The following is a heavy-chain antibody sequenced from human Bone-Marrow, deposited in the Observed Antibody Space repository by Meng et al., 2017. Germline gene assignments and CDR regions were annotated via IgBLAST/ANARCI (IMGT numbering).Heavy chain of an antibody. CDR2: IYYSGTT. CDR3: ARGQYY. V-gene: IGHV4-61*01. J-gene: IGHJ4*02. Sequence: AQLQESCPGLVRPSETLSRNGSVSGCSVNSGSYAWSVIRQRPGKGLEWIGNIYYSGTTNYNPSLKSRVTISIDASKNQFSLMLSSLTAADTAVYYCARGQYYWGQGTLVTVSS. CDR1: GCSVNSGSYA.